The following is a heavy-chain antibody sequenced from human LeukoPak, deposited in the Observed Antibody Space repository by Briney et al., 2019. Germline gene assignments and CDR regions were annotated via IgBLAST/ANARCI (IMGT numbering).Heavy chain of an antibody. CDR1: GFTFDDYG. J-gene: IGHJ4*02. V-gene: IGHV3-20*04. CDR2: INWNGGST. CDR3: ARDKSSPTLPLDY. Sequence: GGSLRLSCAASGFTFDDYGMSWVRQAPGKGLEWVSGINWNGGSTGYAASVKGRFTISSDNAKNSVYLQMTSLRAAAPALYFCARDKSSPTLPLDYWGQGTLVTVSS.